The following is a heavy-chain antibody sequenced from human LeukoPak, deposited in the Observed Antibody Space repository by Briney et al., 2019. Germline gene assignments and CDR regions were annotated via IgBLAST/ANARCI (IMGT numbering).Heavy chain of an antibody. CDR2: ISYDGSNK. CDR1: GFTFSNSA. CDR3: ARATTTRTRFDY. V-gene: IGHV3-30-3*01. J-gene: IGHJ4*02. D-gene: IGHD4-17*01. Sequence: PGGSLRLSCAASGFTFSNSAMHWVRQAPGKGLEWVAVISYDGSNKCYADSVKGRFTISRDNSKNTLYMQMNSLRAEDTAVYFCARATTTRTRFDYWGQGTLVTVSS.